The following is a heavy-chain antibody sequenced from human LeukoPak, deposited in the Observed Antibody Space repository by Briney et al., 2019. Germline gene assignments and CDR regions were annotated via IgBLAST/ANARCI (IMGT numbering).Heavy chain of an antibody. D-gene: IGHD1-26*01. CDR3: SGAYYHPIGN. Sequence: GGSLRLSCAASGFTFSSYWMSWVRQAPGKGLVWVSRIGPDGSSRGYADSVKGRFTVSRDNAKNTVYLQMNSLGAEDTAVYYCSGAYYHPIGNWGQGTLVTVSS. CDR1: GFTFSSYW. J-gene: IGHJ4*02. V-gene: IGHV3-74*01. CDR2: IGPDGSSR.